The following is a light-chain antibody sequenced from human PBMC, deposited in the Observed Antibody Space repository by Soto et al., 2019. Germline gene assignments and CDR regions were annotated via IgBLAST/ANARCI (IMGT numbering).Light chain of an antibody. Sequence: VLPQYPGTLSLSPGERSTLSCMASQTVSSSSLAWYQQKPGQAPRLLIYGASSRATGIPDRFSGSGSGTDFTLTISRLEPEDFAVYYCQQYGSSVTFGQGTRLEIK. CDR2: GAS. CDR1: QTVSSSS. V-gene: IGKV3-20*01. J-gene: IGKJ5*01. CDR3: QQYGSSVT.